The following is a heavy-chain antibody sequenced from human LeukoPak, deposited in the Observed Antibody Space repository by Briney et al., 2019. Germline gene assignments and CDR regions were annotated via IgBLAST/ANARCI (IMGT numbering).Heavy chain of an antibody. V-gene: IGHV4-34*01. D-gene: IGHD2-2*01. Sequence: SETLSLTCAVYGGSFSGYYWSWIRQPPGKGLEWIGEINHSGSTNYNPSLKSRVTISVDTSKNQFSLKLSSVTAADTAVYYCARLGRRSFIVVVPAAPLDPWGQGTLVTVSS. J-gene: IGHJ5*02. CDR3: ARLGRRSFIVVVPAAPLDP. CDR1: GGSFSGYY. CDR2: INHSGST.